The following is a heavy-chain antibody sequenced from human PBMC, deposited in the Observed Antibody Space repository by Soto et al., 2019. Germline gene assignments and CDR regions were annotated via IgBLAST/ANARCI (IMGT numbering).Heavy chain of an antibody. J-gene: IGHJ3*02. CDR1: GGSISSGGYY. CDR3: ARDHAGYWNYAFDI. Sequence: QVQLQESGPGLVKPSQTLSLTCTVSGGSISSGGYYWSWIRQHPGKGLEWIGYIYYSGSTYYNPSFKSRVTISVDTSKNQFSLRLSSVTAADTAVYYCARDHAGYWNYAFDIWGQGTMVTVSS. CDR2: IYYSGST. D-gene: IGHD2-15*01. V-gene: IGHV4-31*03.